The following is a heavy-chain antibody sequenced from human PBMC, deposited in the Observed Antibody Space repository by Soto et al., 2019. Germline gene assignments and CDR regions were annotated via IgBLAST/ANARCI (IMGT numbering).Heavy chain of an antibody. CDR3: ARNTVTTFVGFIDY. CDR2: IYYSGST. Sequence: QVQLQESGPGLVKPSQTLSLTCTVSGGSISSGGYYWSWIRQHPGKGLEWIGYIYYSGSTYYNPSLKSRVTIPVDTSKNQFSLKLSSVTAADTAVYYCARNTVTTFVGFIDYWGQGTLVTVSS. J-gene: IGHJ4*02. CDR1: GGSISSGGYY. V-gene: IGHV4-31*03. D-gene: IGHD4-17*01.